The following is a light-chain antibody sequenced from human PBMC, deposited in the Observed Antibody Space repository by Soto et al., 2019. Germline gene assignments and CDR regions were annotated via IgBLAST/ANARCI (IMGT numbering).Light chain of an antibody. Sequence: DIQMTQSPSSLSAFVGDRVTITCQASQDINIYLNWYQQKPGKAPKLLIYDASNLATGVPSKFSGSGSETDFTFTINSLQPEDFATYFCQQYGNLPLSFGGGTKVEIK. V-gene: IGKV1-33*01. CDR3: QQYGNLPLS. J-gene: IGKJ4*01. CDR2: DAS. CDR1: QDINIY.